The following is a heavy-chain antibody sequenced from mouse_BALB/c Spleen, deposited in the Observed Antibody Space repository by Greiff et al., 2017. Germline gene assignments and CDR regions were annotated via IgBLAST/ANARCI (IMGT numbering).Heavy chain of an antibody. CDR1: GFTFSDYY. CDR3: ARGGGYYGMDY. V-gene: IGHV5-4*02. J-gene: IGHJ4*01. Sequence: EVQVVESGGGLVKPGGSLKLSCAASGFTFSDYYMYWVRQTPEKRLEWVATISDGGSYTYYPDSVKGRFTISRDNAKNNLYLQMSSLKSEDTAMYYCARGGGYYGMDYWGQGTSVTVSS. CDR2: ISDGGSYT.